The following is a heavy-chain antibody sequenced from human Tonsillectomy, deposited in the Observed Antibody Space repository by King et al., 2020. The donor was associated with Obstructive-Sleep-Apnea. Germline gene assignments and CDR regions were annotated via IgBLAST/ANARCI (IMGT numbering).Heavy chain of an antibody. V-gene: IGHV3-30*02. Sequence: VQLVESGGGVVQPGRSLRLSCATSGFTFRSYGMHWVRQAPGKGLEWVAFIRYDGSNKYYADSVKGRFTISRDNSKNTLYLQMNSLRPEDTAVYYCGSTGNYMYDDFDIWGQGTMVTVSS. D-gene: IGHD3-9*01. CDR3: GSTGNYMYDDFDI. CDR2: IRYDGSNK. J-gene: IGHJ3*02. CDR1: GFTFRSYG.